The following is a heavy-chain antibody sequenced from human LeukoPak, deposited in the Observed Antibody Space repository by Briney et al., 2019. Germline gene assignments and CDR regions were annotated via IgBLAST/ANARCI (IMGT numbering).Heavy chain of an antibody. V-gene: IGHV4-31*03. J-gene: IGHJ4*02. Sequence: SETLSLTCTVSGGSISSGGYYWSWIRQHPGKGLEWIGYIDYSGSTYYNPSLKSRVTISVDTSKIQFSLKLSSVTAADTAVHYCARGKSSGWYYFDYWGQGTLVTVSS. CDR2: IDYSGST. CDR3: ARGKSSGWYYFDY. CDR1: GGSISSGGYY. D-gene: IGHD6-19*01.